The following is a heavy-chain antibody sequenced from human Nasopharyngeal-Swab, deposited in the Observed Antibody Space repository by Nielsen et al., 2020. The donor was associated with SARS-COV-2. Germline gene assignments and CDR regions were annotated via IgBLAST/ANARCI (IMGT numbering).Heavy chain of an antibody. V-gene: IGHV4-59*01. CDR3: ARGAWGRDGYNLFDY. Sequence: SETLSLTCTVSGGSISSYYWSWIRQPPGKGLEWIGYIYYSGSTNYNPSLKSRVTISVDTSKNQFSLKLSSVTAADTAVYYCARGAWGRDGYNLFDYWGQGTLVTVSS. CDR1: GGSISSYY. CDR2: IYYSGST. J-gene: IGHJ4*02. D-gene: IGHD5-24*01.